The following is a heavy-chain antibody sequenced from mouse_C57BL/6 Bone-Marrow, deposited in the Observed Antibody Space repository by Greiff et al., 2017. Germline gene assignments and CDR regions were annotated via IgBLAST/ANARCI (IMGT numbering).Heavy chain of an antibody. V-gene: IGHV2-9-1*01. Sequence: QVQLKQSGPGLVAPSQSLSITCTVSGFSLTSYAISWVRQPPGKGLEWLGVIWTGGGTHYNSALKSRLSISKDNSKSQVFLKMNSLQTDDTARYYCARKPMITNYYAMDYWGQGTSVTVSS. D-gene: IGHD2-4*01. CDR3: ARKPMITNYYAMDY. CDR2: IWTGGGT. J-gene: IGHJ4*01. CDR1: GFSLTSYA.